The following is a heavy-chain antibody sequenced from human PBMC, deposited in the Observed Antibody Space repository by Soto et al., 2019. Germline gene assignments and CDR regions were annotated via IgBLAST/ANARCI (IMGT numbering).Heavy chain of an antibody. CDR2: ISYDGRTK. CDR1: GFTFSNYP. V-gene: IGHV3-30*04. Sequence: QVQLVESGGGVVQPGKSLRISCAASGFTFSNYPMNWVRQAPGKGLEWMSVISYDGRTKHYADSVKGRFTISRDNSKNTLYLQMNSLRAEDTAVYYCARETGLGVAAAGSFDSWGQGARVTVSS. J-gene: IGHJ4*02. CDR3: ARETGLGVAAAGSFDS. D-gene: IGHD6-13*01.